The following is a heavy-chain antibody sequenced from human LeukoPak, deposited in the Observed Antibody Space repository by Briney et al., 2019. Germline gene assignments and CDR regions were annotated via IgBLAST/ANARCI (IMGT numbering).Heavy chain of an antibody. Sequence: GASVKVSCKASGYTFTSYGISWVRQAPGQGLEWMGGIIPIFGTANYAQKFQGRVTITADESTSTAYMELSSLRSEDTAVYYCARSRSDFWSGYYSWFDPWGQGTLVTVSS. V-gene: IGHV1-69*13. J-gene: IGHJ5*02. D-gene: IGHD3-3*01. CDR3: ARSRSDFWSGYYSWFDP. CDR2: IIPIFGTA. CDR1: GYTFTSYG.